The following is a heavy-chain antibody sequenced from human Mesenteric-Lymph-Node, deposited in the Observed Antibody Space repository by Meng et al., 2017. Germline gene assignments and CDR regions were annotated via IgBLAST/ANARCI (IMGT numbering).Heavy chain of an antibody. V-gene: IGHV3-23*01. D-gene: IGHD1-26*01. CDR1: GFTFSRYA. CDR2: ITDSGATT. CDR3: AKDLWGWELLRPFDY. Sequence: GESLKISCAASGFTFSRYAMTWVRQAPGKGLEWVSHITDSGATTNYADSVKGRFTISRDNSKDTLYLQLSGLRAEDTAVYYCAKDLWGWELLRPFDYWGQGTLVTVSS. J-gene: IGHJ4*02.